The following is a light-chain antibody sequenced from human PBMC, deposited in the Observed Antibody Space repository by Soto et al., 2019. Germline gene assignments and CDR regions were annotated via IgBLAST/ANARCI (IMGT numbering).Light chain of an antibody. Sequence: QSVLTQPASVSGSPGQSITISCTGTSSDVGAYNFVSWYQHHPGRAPKLIIYEVTIRPSVVSNRFSGSKSGNTASLTISGLQAEDEADYYCSSYTTSAPYVFGSGTKLTVL. CDR2: EVT. V-gene: IGLV2-14*01. J-gene: IGLJ1*01. CDR1: SSDVGAYNF. CDR3: SSYTTSAPYV.